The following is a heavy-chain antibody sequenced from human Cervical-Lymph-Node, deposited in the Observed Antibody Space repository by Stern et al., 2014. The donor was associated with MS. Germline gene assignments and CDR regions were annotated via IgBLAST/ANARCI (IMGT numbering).Heavy chain of an antibody. V-gene: IGHV3-72*01. D-gene: IGHD3-10*01. J-gene: IGHJ4*02. Sequence: EVQLLESGGGLVQPGGSLRLSCAASGFTFSDRYMDWVRQAPGKGLGWVCRIRNKGLSYNTTYAASVKGRFTISRDDSKNSLYLQMSSLKTEDTAVYYFARTGSYLPADYWGQGTLVTVSS. CDR1: GFTFSDRY. CDR3: ARTGSYLPADY. CDR2: IRNKGLSYNT.